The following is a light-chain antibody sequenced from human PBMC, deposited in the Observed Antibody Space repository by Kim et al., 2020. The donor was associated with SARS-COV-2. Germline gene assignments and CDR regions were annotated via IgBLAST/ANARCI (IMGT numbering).Light chain of an antibody. CDR2: AAS. Sequence: ASVGDRVTITCRASQDISSYLAWFLQKPGEAPKSLIYAASSLQDGVSSKFSGSGFGTHFTLTISDLQPEDFATYYCQHYDNFPVTFGGGTKVDIK. J-gene: IGKJ4*01. CDR1: QDISSY. CDR3: QHYDNFPVT. V-gene: IGKV1-16*02.